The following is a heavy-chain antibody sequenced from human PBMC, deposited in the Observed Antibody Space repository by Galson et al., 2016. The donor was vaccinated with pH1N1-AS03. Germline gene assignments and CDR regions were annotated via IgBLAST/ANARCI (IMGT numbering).Heavy chain of an antibody. Sequence: TLSLTCTVSGGSISSSSYYWGWIRQPPGKGLEWIGSIYYSGSTYYNPSLKSRVTISVDTSKNQFSLKLSSVTAADTAVYYCARRVYGDYVNWFDPWGQGTMVTVSS. CDR2: IYYSGST. CDR1: GGSISSSSYY. V-gene: IGHV4-39*01. J-gene: IGHJ5*01. CDR3: ARRVYGDYVNWFDP. D-gene: IGHD4-17*01.